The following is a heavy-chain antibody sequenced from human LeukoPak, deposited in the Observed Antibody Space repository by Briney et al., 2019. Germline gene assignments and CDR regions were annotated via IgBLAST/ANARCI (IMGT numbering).Heavy chain of an antibody. J-gene: IGHJ4*02. Sequence: PGGSLRLSCAASGLNFRNYWMSWVRQAPGKGLEWLANIKHDGTEKYYVDSVRGRFTITRDNAKNSLYLQMKSLRAEDTAVYYCASRKDSWGSMSDYWGQGTLVTVSS. CDR2: IKHDGTEK. CDR1: GLNFRNYW. D-gene: IGHD3-22*01. V-gene: IGHV3-7*01. CDR3: ASRKDSWGSMSDY.